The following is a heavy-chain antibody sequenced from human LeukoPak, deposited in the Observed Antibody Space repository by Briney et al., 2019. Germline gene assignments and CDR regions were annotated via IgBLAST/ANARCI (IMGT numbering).Heavy chain of an antibody. CDR1: GFTFSNYG. J-gene: IGHJ2*01. Sequence: GRSLRLSCAASGFTFSNYGMHWVRQAPGKGLEWVALISYDGTNQYYADSVKGRFTISRDSFKNTLYLQMNNLRVEDTAVYYCAKDRGTISESFWYFYLWGRGAPVTVSS. CDR2: ISYDGTNQ. V-gene: IGHV3-30*18. D-gene: IGHD3-16*01. CDR3: AKDRGTISESFWYFYL.